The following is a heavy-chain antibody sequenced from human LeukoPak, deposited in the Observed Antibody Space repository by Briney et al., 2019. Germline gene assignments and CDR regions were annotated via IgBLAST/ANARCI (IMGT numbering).Heavy chain of an antibody. D-gene: IGHD1-14*01. CDR3: AKDYSELYFDY. Sequence: PGGSLRLSCAASGFTFSSYGMHWVRQAPGKGLEWVAVISYDGSNKYYADSVKGRFTISRDNSKNTLYLQINSLRAEDTAVYYCAKDYSELYFDYWGQGTLVTVSS. J-gene: IGHJ4*02. V-gene: IGHV3-30*18. CDR1: GFTFSSYG. CDR2: ISYDGSNK.